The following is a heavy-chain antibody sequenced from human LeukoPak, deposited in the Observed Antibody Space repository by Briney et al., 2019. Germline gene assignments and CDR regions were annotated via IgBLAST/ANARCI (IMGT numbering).Heavy chain of an antibody. Sequence: GSLRLSCAASGFTFSSYSMNWVRQPPGKGLEWIGEINHSGSTNYNPSLKSRVTISVDTSKNQFSLKLSSVTAADTAVYYCARLSSSWTYYYYYYMDVWGKGTTVTISS. J-gene: IGHJ6*03. CDR1: GFTFSSYS. CDR2: INHSGST. D-gene: IGHD6-13*01. V-gene: IGHV4-34*01. CDR3: ARLSSSWTYYYYYYMDV.